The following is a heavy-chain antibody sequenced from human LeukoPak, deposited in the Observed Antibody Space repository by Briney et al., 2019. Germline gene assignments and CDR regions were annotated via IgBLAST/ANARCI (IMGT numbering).Heavy chain of an antibody. V-gene: IGHV4-38-2*02. D-gene: IGHD5-24*01. J-gene: IGHJ4*02. CDR3: ARHFLQMATITFPFDY. CDR2: IYNSGST. Sequence: SETLSLTCTVSGYSISSGYFWGWIRQPPGKGLEWIGTIYNSGSTYYNASLESRVTISVDTSKNQFSLKLSSVTAADTAVYYCARHFLQMATITFPFDYWGQGTLVTVSS. CDR1: GYSISSGYF.